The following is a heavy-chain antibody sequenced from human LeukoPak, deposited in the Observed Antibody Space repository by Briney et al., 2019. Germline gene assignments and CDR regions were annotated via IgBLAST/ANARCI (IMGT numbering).Heavy chain of an antibody. CDR1: GGTFSSYA. CDR3: ARAYDFWSGYYFIEFGY. CDR2: IIPIFGTA. D-gene: IGHD3-3*01. J-gene: IGHJ4*02. Sequence: SVKVSCKASGGTFSSYAIGRVRQAPGQGLEWMGGIIPIFGTANYAQKFQGRVTITADESTSTAYMELSSLRSEDTAVYYCARAYDFWSGYYFIEFGYWGQGTLVTVSS. V-gene: IGHV1-69*13.